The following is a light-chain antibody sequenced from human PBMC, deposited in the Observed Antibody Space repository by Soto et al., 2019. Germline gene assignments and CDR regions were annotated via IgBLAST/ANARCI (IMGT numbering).Light chain of an antibody. J-gene: IGLJ1*01. CDR1: SSDVGGYNY. Sequence: QSPLTQPRSVSGSPGQSVTISCTGTSSDVGGYNYVSWYQQHPGKAPKLMIYDVSKRPSGVPDRFSGSKSGNTASLTISGLQAEDEAAYYCCSYAGSYTWVFGTGTKVTVL. CDR3: CSYAGSYTWV. V-gene: IGLV2-11*01. CDR2: DVS.